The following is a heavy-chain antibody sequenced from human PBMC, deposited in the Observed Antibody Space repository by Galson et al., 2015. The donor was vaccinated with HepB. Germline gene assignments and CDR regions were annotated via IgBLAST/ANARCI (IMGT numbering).Heavy chain of an antibody. CDR3: ARAGSASWYDY. J-gene: IGHJ4*02. Sequence: SLRLSCAASEFTFSTYTMGWVRQAPGKGLEWVSDINNSGSRTYYVDSVKGRFTISRDNSKNTLYLQMNSLRVEDTAVYYCARAGSASWYDYWGQGTLVTVSS. V-gene: IGHV3-23*05. CDR1: EFTFSTYT. D-gene: IGHD2-2*01. CDR2: INNSGSRT.